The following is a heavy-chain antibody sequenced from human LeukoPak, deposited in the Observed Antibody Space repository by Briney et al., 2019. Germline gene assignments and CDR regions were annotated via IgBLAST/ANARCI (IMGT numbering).Heavy chain of an antibody. Sequence: GVSVKVSCKASGYTFTSYGISWVRQASGQGLEWMGWISAYNGNTYYAQRLQGRVTMTTDTSTSTAYMELRSLRSDDTAVYYCAREFTVTTGYGMDVWGQGTTVTVSS. J-gene: IGHJ6*02. V-gene: IGHV1-18*01. D-gene: IGHD4-17*01. CDR2: ISAYNGNT. CDR3: AREFTVTTGYGMDV. CDR1: GYTFTSYG.